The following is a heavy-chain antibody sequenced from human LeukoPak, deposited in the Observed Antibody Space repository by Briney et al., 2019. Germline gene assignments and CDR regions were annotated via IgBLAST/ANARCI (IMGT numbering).Heavy chain of an antibody. Sequence: PSETLSLTCTVSGGSIRSGRYYWSWIRQHTGKGLELIGYIYYSGSTNYNPSLKSRVTISVDTSKNQFSLKLSSVTAADTAVYYCARRRGYSYGYTVRGWYFDLWGRGTLVTVSS. V-gene: IGHV4-31*03. J-gene: IGHJ2*01. CDR2: IYYSGST. CDR3: ARRRGYSYGYTVRGWYFDL. D-gene: IGHD5-18*01. CDR1: GGSIRSGRYY.